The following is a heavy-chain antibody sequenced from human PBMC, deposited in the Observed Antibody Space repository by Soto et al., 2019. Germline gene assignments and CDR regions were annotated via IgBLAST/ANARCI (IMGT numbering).Heavy chain of an antibody. CDR2: ISPYTGNT. J-gene: IGHJ6*02. D-gene: IGHD3-16*01. CDR3: VMVDNYVTPTPQDV. Sequence: QVQLVQSGDEVKKPGASVKVSSKASGYIFVNYGIAWVRQAPGQGLEWMGWISPYTGNTHSATKVQGRLTMTTDTSTSTAYMDLGSLTSDDTAVYYCVMVDNYVTPTPQDVWGQGTTVTVSS. CDR1: GYIFVNYG. V-gene: IGHV1-18*01.